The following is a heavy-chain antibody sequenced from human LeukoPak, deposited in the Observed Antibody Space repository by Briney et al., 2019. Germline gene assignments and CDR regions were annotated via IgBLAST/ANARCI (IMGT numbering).Heavy chain of an antibody. Sequence: SETLSLTCAVCGGSFSGYYWSWIRQPPGKGLEWIGEINHSGSTNYNPSLKSRVTISVDTSKNQFSLKLSSVTAADTAVYYCARSGYGGNRPEAYWGQGTLVTVSS. CDR2: INHSGST. V-gene: IGHV4-34*01. CDR3: ARSGYGGNRPEAY. J-gene: IGHJ4*02. D-gene: IGHD4-23*01. CDR1: GGSFSGYY.